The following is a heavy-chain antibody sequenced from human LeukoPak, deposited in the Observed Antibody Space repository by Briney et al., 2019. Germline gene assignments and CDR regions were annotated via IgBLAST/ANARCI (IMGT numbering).Heavy chain of an antibody. Sequence: ASVKVSCKASGYTFTGYYIHWVRQAPGRGLEWVGWINTNTGATDYAQKFQGRVTMTRDTSIGTAYMDLSRLRSDDMAVYYCARVQRAYYTGLDVWGQGTTVSVSS. CDR2: INTNTGAT. J-gene: IGHJ6*02. CDR3: ARVQRAYYTGLDV. CDR1: GYTFTGYY. V-gene: IGHV1-2*02.